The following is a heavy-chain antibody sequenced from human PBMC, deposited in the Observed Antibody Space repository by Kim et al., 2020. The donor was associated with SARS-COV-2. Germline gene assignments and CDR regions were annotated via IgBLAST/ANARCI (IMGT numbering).Heavy chain of an antibody. Sequence: GGSLRLSCAASGFTFSNAWMSWVRQAPGKGLEWVGRIKSKTDGGTTDYAAPVKGRFTISRDDSKNTLYLQMNSLKTEDTAVYYCTTEQREYYYDSSGYYVDYWGQGTLVTVSS. J-gene: IGHJ4*02. D-gene: IGHD3-22*01. CDR3: TTEQREYYYDSSGYYVDY. V-gene: IGHV3-15*01. CDR1: GFTFSNAW. CDR2: IKSKTDGGTT.